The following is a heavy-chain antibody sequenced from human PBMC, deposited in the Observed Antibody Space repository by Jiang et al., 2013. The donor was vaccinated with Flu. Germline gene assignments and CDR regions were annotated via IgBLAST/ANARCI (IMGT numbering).Heavy chain of an antibody. Sequence: SYSMNWVRQAPGKGLEWVSYISSSSSTIYYADSVKGRFTISRDNAKNSLYLQMNSLRAEDTAVYYCARDYEMVTAAWGQGTLVTVSS. CDR3: ARDYEMVTAA. J-gene: IGHJ5*02. V-gene: IGHV3-48*01. CDR2: ISSSSSTI. CDR1: SYS. D-gene: IGHD2-21*02.